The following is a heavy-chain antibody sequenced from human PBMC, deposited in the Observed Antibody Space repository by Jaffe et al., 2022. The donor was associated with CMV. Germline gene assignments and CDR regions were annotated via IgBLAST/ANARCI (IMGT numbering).Heavy chain of an antibody. Sequence: QVQLVQSGAEVKKPGASVKVSCKASGYTFTSYGISWVRQAPGQGLEWMGWISAYNGNTNYAQKLQGRVTMTTDTSTSTAYMELRSLRSDDTAVYYCARDSSPPSSSWYLYYYYGMDVWGQGTTVTVSS. CDR2: ISAYNGNT. D-gene: IGHD6-13*01. CDR3: ARDSSPPSSSWYLYYYYGMDV. J-gene: IGHJ6*02. CDR1: GYTFTSYG. V-gene: IGHV1-18*01.